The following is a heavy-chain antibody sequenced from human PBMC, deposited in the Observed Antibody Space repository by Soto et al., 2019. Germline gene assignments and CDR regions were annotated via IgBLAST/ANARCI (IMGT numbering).Heavy chain of an antibody. Sequence: QVQLQQWGAGLLKPSGTLSLTCAVYGGSFSGYYWCWIRQPPGKGLEWIGEINHSGSTNYNPSLERRGTISVDTSKNQFSLKLSSVTAADTAVYYCARTQSNPEDGMDVWGQGTTVTVSS. D-gene: IGHD4-4*01. CDR2: INHSGST. V-gene: IGHV4-34*01. J-gene: IGHJ6*02. CDR1: GGSFSGYY. CDR3: ARTQSNPEDGMDV.